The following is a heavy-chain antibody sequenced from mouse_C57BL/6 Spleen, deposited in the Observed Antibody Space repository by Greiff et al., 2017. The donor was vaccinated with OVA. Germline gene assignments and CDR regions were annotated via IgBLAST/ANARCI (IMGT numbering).Heavy chain of an antibody. J-gene: IGHJ4*01. CDR1: GYTFTSYW. D-gene: IGHD3-2*02. CDR2: IDPSDSYT. V-gene: IGHV1-50*01. Sequence: QVQLQQPGAELVKPGASVKLSCKASGYTFTSYWMQWVKQRPGQGLEWIGEIDPSDSYTNYNQKFKGKATLTVDTSSSTAYMQLSSLTSEVSAVYYCARYRSGYSYAMDYWGQGTSVTVSS. CDR3: ARYRSGYSYAMDY.